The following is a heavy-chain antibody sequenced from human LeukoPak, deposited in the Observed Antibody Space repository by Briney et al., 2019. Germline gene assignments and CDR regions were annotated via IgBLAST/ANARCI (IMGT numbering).Heavy chain of an antibody. Sequence: GGSLRLSCAASGFTFDDHAMHWVRQASGKGLEWVSGISWNSGSIDYADSVKGRFTISRDNAKNSLYLQMNSLRAEDTAVYYCARGLRSSPHAFDIWGQGTMVTVSS. D-gene: IGHD3-3*01. V-gene: IGHV3-9*01. CDR3: ARGLRSSPHAFDI. J-gene: IGHJ3*02. CDR1: GFTFDDHA. CDR2: ISWNSGSI.